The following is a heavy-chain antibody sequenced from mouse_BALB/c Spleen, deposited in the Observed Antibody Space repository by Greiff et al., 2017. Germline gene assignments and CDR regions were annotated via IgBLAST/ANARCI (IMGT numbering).Heavy chain of an antibody. CDR2: INPSTGYT. Sequence: QVQLQQSGAELAKPGASVKMSCKASGYTFTCYWMHWVKQRPGQGLEWIGYINPSTGYTEYNQKFKDKATLTADKSSSTAYMQLSSLTSEDSAVYYCARSTCRYFDYWGQGTTLTVSS. V-gene: IGHV1-7*01. J-gene: IGHJ2*01. CDR1: GYTFTCYW. CDR3: ARSTCRYFDY. D-gene: IGHD6-1*01.